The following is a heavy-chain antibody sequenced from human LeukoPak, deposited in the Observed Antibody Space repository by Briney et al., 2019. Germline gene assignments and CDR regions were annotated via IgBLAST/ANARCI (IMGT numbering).Heavy chain of an antibody. V-gene: IGHV4-34*01. D-gene: IGHD3/OR15-3a*01. CDR2: INHSENT. J-gene: IGHJ4*02. Sequence: PSETLSLTCAVYGGSFSGYYWSWIRQPLGKGLEWIGEINHSENTDYNPSLKSRVTISVDTSKNQLSLKLSSVTAADTAVYYCARHLRWRTSFSPFDYRGQGTLVTVSS. CDR1: GGSFSGYY. CDR3: ARHLRWRTSFSPFDY.